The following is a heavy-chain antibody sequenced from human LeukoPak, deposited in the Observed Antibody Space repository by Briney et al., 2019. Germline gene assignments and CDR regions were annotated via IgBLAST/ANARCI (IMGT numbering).Heavy chain of an antibody. CDR1: GFTVSSNY. D-gene: IGHD3-9*01. CDR3: AKGLRYFDWLLYAAGDDAFDI. Sequence: GGSLRLSCAASGFTVSSNYMSWVRQAPGKGLEWVSVIYSGGSTYYADSVKGRFTISRDNSKNTLYLQMNSLRAEDTAVYYCAKGLRYFDWLLYAAGDDAFDIWGQGTMVTVSS. CDR2: IYSGGST. J-gene: IGHJ3*02. V-gene: IGHV3-53*01.